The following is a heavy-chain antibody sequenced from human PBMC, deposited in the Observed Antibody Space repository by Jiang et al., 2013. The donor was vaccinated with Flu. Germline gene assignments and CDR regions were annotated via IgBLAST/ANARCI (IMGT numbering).Heavy chain of an antibody. CDR1: GFTFSSYA. V-gene: IGHV3-23*01. CDR3: AKASRSSSSGGGVXTY. Sequence: VQLLESGGGLGQPGGSLRLSCAAPGFTFSSYAMNWVRQAPGKGLEWVSVISATGGSTYYADSVKGRFTISRDTSKNTLYLQMNSLRGEDTALYYCAKASRSSSSGGGVXTYWGQGTLVTVSS. CDR2: ISATGGST. D-gene: IGHD6-6*01. J-gene: IGHJ4*02.